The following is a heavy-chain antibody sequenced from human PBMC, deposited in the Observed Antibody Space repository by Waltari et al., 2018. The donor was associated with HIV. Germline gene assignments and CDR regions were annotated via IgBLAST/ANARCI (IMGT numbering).Heavy chain of an antibody. Sequence: EVQLVESGGGLVQPGGSLRLSCAASGFSFTANWMHWVRQAPGKGLVWGSRINCYGCSTDYPDSVKCRFHISRSNTNDTLYLKMNRGRIEHTAVYYGAREGITSKALDEHWSKVTLVTVSS. CDR1: GFSFTANW. CDR3: AREGITSKALDEH. D-gene: IGHD1-20*01. V-gene: IGHV3-74*01. J-gene: IGHJ1*01. CDR2: INCYGCST.